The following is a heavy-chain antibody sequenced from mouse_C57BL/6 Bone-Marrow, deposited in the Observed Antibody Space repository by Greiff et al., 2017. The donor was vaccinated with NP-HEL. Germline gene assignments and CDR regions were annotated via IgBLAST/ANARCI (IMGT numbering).Heavy chain of an antibody. V-gene: IGHV1-55*01. CDR1: GYTFTSYW. D-gene: IGHD3-2*02. J-gene: IGHJ4*01. CDR2: IYPGSGST. Sequence: QVQLQQPGAELVKPGASVKMSCKASGYTFTSYWITWVKQRPGQGLEWIGDIYPGSGSTNYNEKFKSKATLTVDTSSSTAYMQLSSLTSEDSAVYYCARDSSGYVNYYAMDYWGQGTSVTVSS. CDR3: ARDSSGYVNYYAMDY.